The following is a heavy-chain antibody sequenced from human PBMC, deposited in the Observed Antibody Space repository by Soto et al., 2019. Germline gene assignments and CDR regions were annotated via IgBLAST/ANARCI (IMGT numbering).Heavy chain of an antibody. CDR3: ASIPRRGYSNGIDY. D-gene: IGHD3-22*01. V-gene: IGHV4-31*03. CDR2: IYFTGAT. CDR1: GGSISSGPSY. J-gene: IGHJ4*02. Sequence: QVQLQESGPGLVKPSQTLSLTCNVSGGSISSGPSYWTWIRQHPGEGLEWIGHIYFTGATYSNPSLRSRLTMSVDTSKNQFSLKLTSVTAADTATYYCASIPRRGYSNGIDYWCQGTLVTVSS.